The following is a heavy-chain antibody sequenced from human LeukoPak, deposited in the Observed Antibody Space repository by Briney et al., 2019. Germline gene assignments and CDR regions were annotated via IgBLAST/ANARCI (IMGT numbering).Heavy chain of an antibody. CDR3: ARGFAGFDWWTFDY. V-gene: IGHV1-2*04. CDR2: INPNSGGT. CDR1: GYTFTGYY. J-gene: IGHJ4*02. D-gene: IGHD3-9*01. Sequence: GASVKVSCKASGYTFTGYYMHWVRQAPGQGLEWMGWINPNSGGTNYAQKFQGWVTMTRDTSISTAYMELSRLRSDDTAVYYCARGFAGFDWWTFDYWGQGTLVTVSS.